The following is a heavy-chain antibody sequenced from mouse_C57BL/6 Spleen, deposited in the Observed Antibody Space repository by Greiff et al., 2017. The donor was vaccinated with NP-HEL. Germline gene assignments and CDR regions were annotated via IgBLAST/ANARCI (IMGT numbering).Heavy chain of an antibody. CDR1: GYTFTDYY. CDR2: INPNNGGT. D-gene: IGHD1-1*01. V-gene: IGHV1-26*01. CDR3: ARSDFYYYGRGPFDY. Sequence: VQLQQSGPELVKPGASVKISCKASGYTFTDYYMNWVKQSHGKSLEWIGDINPNNGGTSYNQKFKGKATLTVDKSSSTAYMELRSLTSEDSAVYYCARSDFYYYGRGPFDYWGQGTTLTVSS. J-gene: IGHJ2*01.